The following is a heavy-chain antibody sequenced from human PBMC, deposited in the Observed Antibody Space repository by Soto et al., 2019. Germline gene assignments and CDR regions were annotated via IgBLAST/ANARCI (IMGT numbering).Heavy chain of an antibody. CDR2: ISYDGSNK. V-gene: IGHV3-30*03. Sequence: QVQLVESGGGVVQPGRSLRLSCAASGFTFSRYGMQWVRQAPGKGLEWVAVISYDGSNKYYADSVKGRFTISRDNSKNTLYLQMNSLRAEDTAVDYCAIDIVGPNAYWGQGTLVTASS. CDR3: AIDIVGPNAY. CDR1: GFTFSRYG. D-gene: IGHD2-15*01. J-gene: IGHJ4*02.